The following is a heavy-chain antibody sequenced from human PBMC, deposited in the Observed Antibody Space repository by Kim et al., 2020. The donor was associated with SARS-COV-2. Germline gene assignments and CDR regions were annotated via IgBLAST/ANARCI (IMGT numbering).Heavy chain of an antibody. CDR1: GYTFTGYY. CDR3: ARGHGIRGIIYFDY. Sequence: ASVKVSCKASGYTFTGYYIHWVRHAPGQGLEWMGWINPNSGGTNFAQKFQGRVTMTRDTSISTAYMELSRLKSDDTATYYCARGHGIRGIIYFDYWGQG. D-gene: IGHD3-10*01. V-gene: IGHV1-2*02. CDR2: INPNSGGT. J-gene: IGHJ4*02.